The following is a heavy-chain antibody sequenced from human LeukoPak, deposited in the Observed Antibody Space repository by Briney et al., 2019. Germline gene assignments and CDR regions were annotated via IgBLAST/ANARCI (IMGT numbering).Heavy chain of an antibody. Sequence: GGSLRLSCAASGFTFSSYGMHWVRQAPGKGPEWVAFIRYDGSNKYYADSVKGRFTISRDNSKNTLYLQMNSLRAEDTAVYYCAKSPLNGYYYYYMDVWGKGTTVTVSS. CDR2: IRYDGSNK. CDR1: GFTFSSYG. J-gene: IGHJ6*03. D-gene: IGHD2-8*01. CDR3: AKSPLNGYYYYYMDV. V-gene: IGHV3-30*02.